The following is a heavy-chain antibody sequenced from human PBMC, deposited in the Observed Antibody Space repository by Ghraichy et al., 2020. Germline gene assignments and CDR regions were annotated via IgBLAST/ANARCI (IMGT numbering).Heavy chain of an antibody. CDR1: GFTFDDYA. CDR3: AKDRAVAGSDPYYYFDY. J-gene: IGHJ4*02. V-gene: IGHV3-9*01. Sequence: GGSLRLSCAASGFTFDDYAMHWVRQAPGKGLEWVSGISWNSGSIGYADSVKGRFTISRDNAKNSLYLQMNSLRAEDTALYYCAKDRAVAGSDPYYYFDYWGQGTLVTVSS. CDR2: ISWNSGSI. D-gene: IGHD6-19*01.